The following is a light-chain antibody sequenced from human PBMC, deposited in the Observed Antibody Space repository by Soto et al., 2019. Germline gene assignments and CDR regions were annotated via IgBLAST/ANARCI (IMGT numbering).Light chain of an antibody. CDR2: DAS. CDR3: QQYSTYSPERT. V-gene: IGKV1-5*01. J-gene: IGKJ1*01. CDR1: QSISSW. Sequence: DILMTQSPSTLSASVGDRVTITCRASQSISSWLAWYQQKPGKAPKLLIYDASSLESGVPSRFSGSGSGTEFTLTISSLQPDDFATYYCQQYSTYSPERTFGQGTKVEIK.